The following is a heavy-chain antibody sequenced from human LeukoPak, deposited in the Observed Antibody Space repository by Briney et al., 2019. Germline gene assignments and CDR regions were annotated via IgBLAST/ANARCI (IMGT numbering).Heavy chain of an antibody. Sequence: GGSLRLSCAASGFTVSSNYMSWVRQAPGKGLEWVSVIYSGGSTYYADSVKGRFTISRDNSKNTLYLQMKSLRAEDTAVYYCARDERYYDILTGSYYYGMDVWGQGTTVTVSS. J-gene: IGHJ6*02. V-gene: IGHV3-53*01. CDR2: IYSGGST. CDR3: ARDERYYDILTGSYYYGMDV. CDR1: GFTVSSNY. D-gene: IGHD3-9*01.